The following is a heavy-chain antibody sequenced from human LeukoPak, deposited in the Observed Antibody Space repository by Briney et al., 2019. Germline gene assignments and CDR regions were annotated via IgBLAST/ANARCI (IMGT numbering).Heavy chain of an antibody. CDR3: ARDFSSSSTVYYYYYMDV. D-gene: IGHD6-6*01. J-gene: IGHJ6*03. Sequence: SETLSLTCTVSGGSISSYYWSWIRQPPGKGLEWIGYIYYSGSTNYNPSLKSRVTISVETSKNQFSLKLSSVTAADTAIYYCARDFSSSSTVYYYYYMDVWGKGTTVTVSS. CDR1: GGSISSYY. V-gene: IGHV4-59*12. CDR2: IYYSGST.